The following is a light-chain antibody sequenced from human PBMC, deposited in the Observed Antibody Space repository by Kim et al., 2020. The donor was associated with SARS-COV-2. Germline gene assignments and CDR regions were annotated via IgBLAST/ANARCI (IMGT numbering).Light chain of an antibody. Sequence: QSVLSQPPSASGTPGQRVTISCSGSSSNIGSNYVYWYQQLPGTAPKVLIYRNNQRPSGVPDRFSASKSGTSASLAINGLRSEDEAEYSCAAWDDRLSGWVFGGGTKVTVL. CDR2: RNN. J-gene: IGLJ3*02. CDR3: AAWDDRLSGWV. CDR1: SSNIGSNY. V-gene: IGLV1-47*01.